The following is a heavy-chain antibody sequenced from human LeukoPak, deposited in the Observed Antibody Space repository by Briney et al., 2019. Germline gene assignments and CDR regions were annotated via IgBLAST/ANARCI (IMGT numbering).Heavy chain of an antibody. V-gene: IGHV1-69*04. D-gene: IGHD2-15*01. J-gene: IGHJ4*02. CDR3: ARDRPRARYFDY. CDR1: GGTFSDYS. CDR2: IIPILNVP. Sequence: ASVKVSCKASGGTFSDYSISWVRQAPGQGLEWMGRIIPILNVPNYAQKFEGRVTITADKSTSTSYMELSSLKSEDTAVYFCARDRPRARYFDYWGQGTLVTVSS.